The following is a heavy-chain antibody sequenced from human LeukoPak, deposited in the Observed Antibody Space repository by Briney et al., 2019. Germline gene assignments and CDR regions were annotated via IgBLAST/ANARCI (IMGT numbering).Heavy chain of an antibody. D-gene: IGHD2-2*01. Sequence: ASVKVSCKASGYTFTSYAMHWVRQAPAQRLEWMGWINAGNGNTKYSQKFQGRVTITRDTSASTAYMELSSLRSEDTAVYYCARGYCSSTSCYLGSTYWGQGTLVTVSS. J-gene: IGHJ4*02. CDR3: ARGYCSSTSCYLGSTY. CDR1: GYTFTSYA. V-gene: IGHV1-3*01. CDR2: INAGNGNT.